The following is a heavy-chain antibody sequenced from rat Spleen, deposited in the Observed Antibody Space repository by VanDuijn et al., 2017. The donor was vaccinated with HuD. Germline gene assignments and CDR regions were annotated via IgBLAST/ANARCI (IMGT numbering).Heavy chain of an antibody. D-gene: IGHD1-9*01. J-gene: IGHJ2*01. V-gene: IGHV5-29*01. Sequence: EVQLVESGGGLVQPGRSLKLSCAASGFTFSDFGMAWVRQAPTKGLEWVATISYGDSSGHSSTYYRDSVKGRFTISRDNVKSTLYLQMDSLRSEDTASYYCVRHGYTRYYFDYWGQGVMVTVSS. CDR2: ISYGDSSGHSST. CDR1: GFTFSDFG. CDR3: VRHGYTRYYFDY.